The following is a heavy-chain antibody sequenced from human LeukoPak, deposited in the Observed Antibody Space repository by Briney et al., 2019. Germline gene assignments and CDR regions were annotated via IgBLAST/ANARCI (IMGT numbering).Heavy chain of an antibody. V-gene: IGHV3-48*01. J-gene: IGHJ3*02. D-gene: IGHD3-3*01. CDR2: IDARSGIT. Sequence: GSLRLSCAASAFTFNSYGMHWVRQAPGKGPEWVSYIDARSGITYYADSVQGRFTLSRDNARESVFLQMDSLRVDDTAVYYCARTYDFGRGPPGDAFDNWGPGTWVIVSS. CDR3: ARTYDFGRGPPGDAFDN. CDR1: AFTFNSYG.